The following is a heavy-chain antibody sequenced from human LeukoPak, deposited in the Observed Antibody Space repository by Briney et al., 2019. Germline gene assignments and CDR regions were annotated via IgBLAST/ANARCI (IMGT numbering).Heavy chain of an antibody. CDR2: INHSGST. V-gene: IGHV4-34*01. J-gene: IGHJ6*02. CDR1: GGSFSGYY. Sequence: SETLSLTCAVYGGSFSGYYWSWIRQPPGKGLEWIGEINHSGSTNYNPSLKSRVTISVDTSKNQFSLKLSSVTAADTAVYYCARFDYYDSSGLEDYGMDVWGQGTTVTVSS. D-gene: IGHD3-22*01. CDR3: ARFDYYDSSGLEDYGMDV.